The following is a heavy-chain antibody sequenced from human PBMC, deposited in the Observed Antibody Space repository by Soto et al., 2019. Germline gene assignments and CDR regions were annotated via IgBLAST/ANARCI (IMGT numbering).Heavy chain of an antibody. CDR3: ARSQGSSTSLEIYYYYYYGMDV. CDR1: GGTFSSYA. J-gene: IGHJ6*02. V-gene: IGHV1-69*13. D-gene: IGHD2-2*01. CDR2: IIPTSDTT. Sequence: GASVKVSCKASGGTFSSYAISWVRQAPGQGLEWMGGIIPTSDTTNYAQKFQGRVTITADESTSTAYMELSSLRSEDTAVYYCARSQGSSTSLEIYYYYYYGMDVWGQGTTVTVSS.